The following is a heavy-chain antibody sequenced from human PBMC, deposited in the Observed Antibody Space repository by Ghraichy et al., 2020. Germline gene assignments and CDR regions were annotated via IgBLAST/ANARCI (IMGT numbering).Heavy chain of an antibody. J-gene: IGHJ6*02. D-gene: IGHD5-12*01. V-gene: IGHV3-49*03. Sequence: GGSLRLSCTASGFTFGDYAMSWFRQAPGKGLEWVGFIRSKAYGGTKEYAASVKGRFTISRDDSKSIAYLKMNSLKTEDTAVYYCTRYSGYGCYGMDVWGQGTTFIDPS. CDR1: GFTFGDYA. CDR3: TRYSGYGCYGMDV. CDR2: IRSKAYGGTK.